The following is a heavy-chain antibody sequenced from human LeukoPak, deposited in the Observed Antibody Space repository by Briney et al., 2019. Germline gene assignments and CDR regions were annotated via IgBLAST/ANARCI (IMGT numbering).Heavy chain of an antibody. J-gene: IGHJ5*02. CDR1: GGSISSGGYS. Sequence: SETLSLTCAVSGGSISSGGYSWSWIRQPPGKGLEWIGYIYYSGSTNYNPSLKSRVTISVDTSKNQFSLKLSSVTAADTAVYYCARDFWSGYPPYNWFDPWGQGTLVTVSS. CDR3: ARDFWSGYPPYNWFDP. CDR2: IYYSGST. V-gene: IGHV4-61*08. D-gene: IGHD3-3*01.